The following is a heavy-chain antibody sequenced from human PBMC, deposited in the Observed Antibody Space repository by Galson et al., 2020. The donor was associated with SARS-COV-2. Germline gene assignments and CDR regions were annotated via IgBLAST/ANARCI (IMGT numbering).Heavy chain of an antibody. CDR3: ARQVVPVPVGWLDT. CDR2: NHISGSS. V-gene: IGHV4-61*09. CDR1: GGSISSGSYS. J-gene: IGHJ5*01. Sequence: SETLSLTCTVSGGSISSGSYSWAWIRQPAGRGLEWIGHNHISGSSNYNPSLRSRVTISVDRSRRQFSLKLTSVTAADMAVYYCARQVVPVPVGWLDTWGQGTLVTVSS. D-gene: IGHD2-2*01.